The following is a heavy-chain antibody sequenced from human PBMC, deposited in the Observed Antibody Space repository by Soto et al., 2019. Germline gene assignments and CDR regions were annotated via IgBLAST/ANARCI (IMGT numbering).Heavy chain of an antibody. J-gene: IGHJ6*02. D-gene: IGHD2-15*01. CDR1: GYIFTGYY. V-gene: IGHV1-2*04. Sequence: QVQLVQSGAEVKKPGASVKVSCKASGYIFTGYYMHWVRQAPGQGLEWMGWINPNSGGTNYAQKFQGWVTMTRDTSISTAYMELSRLRSDDTAVYYCARALLLSHYYYYGMDVWGQGTTVTVSS. CDR2: INPNSGGT. CDR3: ARALLLSHYYYYGMDV.